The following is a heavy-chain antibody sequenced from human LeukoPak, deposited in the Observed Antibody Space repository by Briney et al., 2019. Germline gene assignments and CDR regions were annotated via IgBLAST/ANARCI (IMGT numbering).Heavy chain of an antibody. CDR1: GGSFSGYY. D-gene: IGHD5-12*01. CDR3: ARGSIPTTVFAFDI. V-gene: IGHV4-34*01. Sequence: SETLSLTCAVYGGSFSGYYWSWIRQPPGKGLEWIGEINHSGSTNYNPSLKSRVTISVDTSKNQFSLKLSSVTAADTAVYYCARGSIPTTVFAFDIWGQGTMVTVSS. CDR2: INHSGST. J-gene: IGHJ3*02.